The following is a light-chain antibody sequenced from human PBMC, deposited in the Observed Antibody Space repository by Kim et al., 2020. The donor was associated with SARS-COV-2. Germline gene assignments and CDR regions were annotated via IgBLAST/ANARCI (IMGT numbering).Light chain of an antibody. CDR1: QRVSSY. V-gene: IGKV3-11*01. CDR2: DAS. Sequence: SPGERATLSGRASQRVSSYLAWYQQQPGQAPRLLLYDASNRSTGIPARFSGSGSGTDFTLTISSLEPEDFAVYYCQQRSNWPPWTFGQGTKVDIK. CDR3: QQRSNWPPWT. J-gene: IGKJ1*01.